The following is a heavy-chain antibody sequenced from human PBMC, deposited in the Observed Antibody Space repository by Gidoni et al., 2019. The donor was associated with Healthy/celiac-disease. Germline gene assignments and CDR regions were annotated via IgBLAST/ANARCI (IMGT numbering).Heavy chain of an antibody. J-gene: IGHJ4*02. Sequence: QVQLVESGGGLVKTGGSLRLSCAASGFTSSDYYMSWIRQAPGKGLEWVSYISRSSSYTNYADSVKGRFTISRDNAKNSLYLQMNSLRAEDTAVYYCARGLSGSLPFDYWGQGTLVTVSS. CDR2: ISRSSSYT. V-gene: IGHV3-11*05. CDR3: ARGLSGSLPFDY. CDR1: GFTSSDYY. D-gene: IGHD1-26*01.